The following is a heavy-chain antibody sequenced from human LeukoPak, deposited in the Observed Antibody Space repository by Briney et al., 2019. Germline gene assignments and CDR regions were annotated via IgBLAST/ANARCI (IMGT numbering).Heavy chain of an antibody. CDR1: GVSISRTNYY. J-gene: IGHJ4*02. D-gene: IGHD1-26*01. V-gene: IGHV4-39*01. CDR2: TYYSGSVYYSGNT. Sequence: SQTLSLTCTVSGVSISRTNYYWGWIRQPPGKGLEWIGSTYYSGSVYYSGNTYYNPSLKSRVTISVDTSKNQFSLKLTSVTAADTAMFYCARQGGWGGALSLFEYWGQGMLVTVSS. CDR3: ARQGGWGGALSLFEY.